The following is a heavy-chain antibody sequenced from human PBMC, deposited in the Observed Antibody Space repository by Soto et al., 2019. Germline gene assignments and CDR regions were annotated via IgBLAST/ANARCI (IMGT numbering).Heavy chain of an antibody. J-gene: IGHJ1*01. CDR1: GGTFSRYA. Sequence: SVKVSCKASGGTFSRYAISWVRQAPGQGLEWMGGIIPIFGTANYAQKFQGRVTITADKSTSTAYMELSSLRSEDTAVYYCARVGVYSSSWSHWGQGTLVTVSS. CDR2: IIPIFGTA. D-gene: IGHD6-13*01. V-gene: IGHV1-69*06. CDR3: ARVGVYSSSWSH.